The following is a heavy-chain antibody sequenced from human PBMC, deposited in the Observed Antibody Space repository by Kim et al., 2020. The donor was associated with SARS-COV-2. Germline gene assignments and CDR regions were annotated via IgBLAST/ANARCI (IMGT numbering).Heavy chain of an antibody. CDR3: ARWGVAGTALDYWYFDL. V-gene: IGHV3-7*01. CDR2: IKQDGSEK. Sequence: GGSLRLSCAASGFTFSNYWMNWVRQAPGKGLEWVATIKQDGSEKYYVDSVKGRFTISRDNAKNSLYLQMNRLRAEDTAVYYCARWGVAGTALDYWYFDLWGRGTLVTVSS. J-gene: IGHJ2*01. CDR1: GFTFSNYW. D-gene: IGHD2-15*01.